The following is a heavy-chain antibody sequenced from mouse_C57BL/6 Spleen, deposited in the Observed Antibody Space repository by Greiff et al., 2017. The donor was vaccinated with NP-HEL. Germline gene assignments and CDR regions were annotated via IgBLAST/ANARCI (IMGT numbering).Heavy chain of an antibody. D-gene: IGHD2-4*01. Sequence: QVQLQQSGPELVKPGASVKLSCKASGYTFTSYDINWVKQRPGQGLEWIGWIYPRDGSTTYNETFKGKATLTLDTSSSTAYMELHSLTSEDSAVYFCARLIKRAYWYFDVWGTGTTVTVSS. V-gene: IGHV1-85*01. CDR1: GYTFTSYD. J-gene: IGHJ1*03. CDR3: ARLIKRAYWYFDV. CDR2: IYPRDGST.